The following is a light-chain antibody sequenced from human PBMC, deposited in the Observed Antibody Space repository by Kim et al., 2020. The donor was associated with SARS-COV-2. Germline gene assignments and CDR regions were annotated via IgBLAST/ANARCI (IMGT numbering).Light chain of an antibody. Sequence: ALGQTVRITCQGDSLRTCYASWYQHKPGQAPVLVIYGQNNRPSGIPDRVSGSRSGNTSSLTITGAQAEDEADYYCNSRDNSGNQVFGGGTQLTVL. V-gene: IGLV3-19*01. CDR2: GQN. J-gene: IGLJ3*02. CDR3: NSRDNSGNQV. CDR1: SLRTCY.